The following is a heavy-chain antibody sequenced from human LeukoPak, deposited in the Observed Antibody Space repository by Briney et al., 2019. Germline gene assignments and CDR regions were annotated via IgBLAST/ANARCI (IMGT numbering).Heavy chain of an antibody. CDR2: MYYTGST. Sequence: SETLSLTCSVSGGSISSYYWSWIRQPPGKGLEWIGYMYYTGSTNYNPSPESRVTISVDTSKKQLSLKLSSVTAADTAVYYCARDRRESSKPNDAFDIWGQGTMVTVSS. J-gene: IGHJ3*02. D-gene: IGHD4-11*01. V-gene: IGHV4-59*01. CDR1: GGSISSYY. CDR3: ARDRRESSKPNDAFDI.